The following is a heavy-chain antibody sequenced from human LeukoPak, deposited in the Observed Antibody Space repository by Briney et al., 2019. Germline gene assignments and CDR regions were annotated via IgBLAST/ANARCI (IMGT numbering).Heavy chain of an antibody. CDR2: IIPIFGTA. J-gene: IGHJ6*03. V-gene: IGHV1-69*05. CDR3: ARGRYMDV. CDR1: GYTFTGYY. Sequence: SVKVSCKASGYTFTGYYMHWVRQAPGQGLEWMGRIIPIFGTANYAQKFQGRVTITTDESTSTAYMELSSLRSEDTAVYYCARGRYMDVWGKGTTVTVSS.